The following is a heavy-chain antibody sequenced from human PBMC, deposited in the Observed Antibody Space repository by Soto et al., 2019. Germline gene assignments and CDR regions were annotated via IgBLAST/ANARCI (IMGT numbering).Heavy chain of an antibody. Sequence: RASVKVSCKASGYTFTSYYMHWVRQAPGQGPEWMGIINPSGGSTSYAQKFQGRVTMTRDTSTSTVYMELSSLRSEDTAVYYCARDSEPLRYFDWLTAGYYYGMDVWGQGTTVTVSS. CDR1: GYTFTSYY. CDR2: INPSGGST. V-gene: IGHV1-46*01. J-gene: IGHJ6*02. CDR3: ARDSEPLRYFDWLTAGYYYGMDV. D-gene: IGHD3-9*01.